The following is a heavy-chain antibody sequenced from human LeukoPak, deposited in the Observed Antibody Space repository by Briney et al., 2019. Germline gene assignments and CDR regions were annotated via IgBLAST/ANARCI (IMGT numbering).Heavy chain of an antibody. CDR2: ISAYNGNT. J-gene: IGHJ3*02. Sequence: ASVKVSCKASGYTFTSYGISWVRQAPGQGLEWMGWISAYNGNTNYAQKLQGRVTMTADTSTSTAYMEVRSLRSDDTAVYYCARSRINTYYYESSGPGAFDIWGEGTMVTVSS. V-gene: IGHV1-18*01. CDR3: ARSRINTYYYESSGPGAFDI. CDR1: GYTFTSYG. D-gene: IGHD3-22*01.